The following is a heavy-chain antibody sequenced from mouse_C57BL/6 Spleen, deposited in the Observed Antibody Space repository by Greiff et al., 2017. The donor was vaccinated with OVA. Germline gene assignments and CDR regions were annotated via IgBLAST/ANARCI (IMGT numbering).Heavy chain of an antibody. V-gene: IGHV1-69*01. CDR1: GYTFTSYW. J-gene: IGHJ4*01. CDR2: IDPSDSYT. Sequence: VQLQQPGAELVMPGASVKLSCKASGYTFTSYWMHWVKQRPGQGLEWIGEIDPSDSYTNYNQKFKGKSTLTVDKSSSTAYMQLSSLTSEDSAVYYCARSPIVTTSMDYWGQGTSVTVSS. D-gene: IGHD2-5*01. CDR3: ARSPIVTTSMDY.